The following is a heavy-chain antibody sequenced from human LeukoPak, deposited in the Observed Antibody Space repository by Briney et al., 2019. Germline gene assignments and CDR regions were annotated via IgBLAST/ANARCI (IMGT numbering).Heavy chain of an antibody. Sequence: PSETLSLTCTVSGGSISSGGYYWSWIRQPPGKGLEWIGSIYYSGSTYYNPSLKSRVTISVDTSKNQFSLKLSSVTAADTAVYYCAVLSFHMHFQHWGQGTLVTVSS. D-gene: IGHD2-2*01. V-gene: IGHV4-39*01. CDR2: IYYSGST. CDR3: AVLSFHMHFQH. CDR1: GGSISSGGYY. J-gene: IGHJ1*01.